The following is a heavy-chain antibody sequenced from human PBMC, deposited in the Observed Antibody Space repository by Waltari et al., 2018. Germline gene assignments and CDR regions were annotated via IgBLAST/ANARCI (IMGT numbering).Heavy chain of an antibody. Sequence: QVQLVQSGAEVKKPGSSVKVSCKASGGTFSSYAISWVRQAPGQGLEWMGGSIPIFGTANYEQKVKGRVTITADESTSTAYMELSSLRAEDTAVYYCARTPGTVVYYGMDVWGQGTTVTVSS. CDR3: ARTPGTVVYYGMDV. CDR2: SIPIFGTA. CDR1: GGTFSSYA. J-gene: IGHJ6*02. D-gene: IGHD3-22*01. V-gene: IGHV1-69*01.